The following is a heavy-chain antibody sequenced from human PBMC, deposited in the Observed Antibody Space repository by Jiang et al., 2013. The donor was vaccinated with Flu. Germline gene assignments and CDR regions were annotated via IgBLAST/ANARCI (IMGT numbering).Heavy chain of an antibody. CDR2: ISSSSRTI. CDR1: GFTFSSYE. D-gene: IGHD2/OR15-2a*01. V-gene: IGHV3-48*03. CDR3: ARGDAPFDYSTDGYPDS. Sequence: SCAASGFTFSSYELNWVRQAPGKGLEWVSYISSSSRTIFYADSVKGRFTISRDNAKNSLYLQMNSLRAEDTAVYYCARGDAPFDYSTDGYPDSWGQGTLVTVSS. J-gene: IGHJ5*02.